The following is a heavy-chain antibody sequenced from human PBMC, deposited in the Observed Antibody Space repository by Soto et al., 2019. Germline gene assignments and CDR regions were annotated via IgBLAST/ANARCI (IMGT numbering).Heavy chain of an antibody. D-gene: IGHD3-10*01. CDR2: ITDTGGDA. V-gene: IGHV3-23*01. CDR1: VVTFGSRA. J-gene: IGHJ4*02. CDR3: ARGSTDSYPGSRIFEF. Sequence: QSGGSLRLSCVSSVVTFGSRAMSWVRHSPGEWLEWVSTITDTGGDAKYADSVRGRFTISRDNSKNTLHLKMSSLRAEDSAVYYCARGSTDSYPGSRIFEFWGRGTLVSVSS.